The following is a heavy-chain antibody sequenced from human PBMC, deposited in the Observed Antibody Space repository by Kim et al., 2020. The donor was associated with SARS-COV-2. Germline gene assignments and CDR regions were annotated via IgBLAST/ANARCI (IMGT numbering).Heavy chain of an antibody. J-gene: IGHJ3*02. D-gene: IGHD3-9*01. Sequence: YAQKFQGRVTITADKSTSTAYMELSSLRSEDTAVYYCASFPAISPDAFDIWGQGTMVTVSS. V-gene: IGHV1-69*02. CDR3: ASFPAISPDAFDI.